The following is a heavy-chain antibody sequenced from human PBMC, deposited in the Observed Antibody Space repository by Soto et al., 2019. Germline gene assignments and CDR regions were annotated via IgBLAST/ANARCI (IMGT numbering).Heavy chain of an antibody. CDR1: GFTFSSYS. CDR3: ARAGQQWLVRSNWYFDL. J-gene: IGHJ2*01. Sequence: EVQLVESGGGLVQPGGSLRLSCAASGFTFSSYSMNWVRQAPGKGLEWVSYISSSSSTIYYADSVKGRFTISRDNAKNSLYLQMNSLRAEDTAVYYCARAGQQWLVRSNWYFDLWGRGTLVTVSS. D-gene: IGHD6-19*01. CDR2: ISSSSSTI. V-gene: IGHV3-48*01.